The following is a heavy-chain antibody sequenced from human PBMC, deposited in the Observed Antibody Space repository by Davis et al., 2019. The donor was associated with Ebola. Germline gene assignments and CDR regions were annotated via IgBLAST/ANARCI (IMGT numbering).Heavy chain of an antibody. CDR1: GYTLSEFS. D-gene: IGHD1-14*01. J-gene: IGHJ4*02. CDR3: SPDPDLTGKYV. CDR2: FDPEDGGH. V-gene: IGHV1-24*01. Sequence: AASVKVSCKVFGYTLSEFSMHWVRQAPGGGLEWMGGFDPEDGGHRYAQKLQGRVTMTEDTFTNTAYMELSRLTSEDTAVYYCSPDPDLTGKYVWGQGTLVIVSS.